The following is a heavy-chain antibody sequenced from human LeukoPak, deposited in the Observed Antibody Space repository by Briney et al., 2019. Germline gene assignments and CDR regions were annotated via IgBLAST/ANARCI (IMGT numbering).Heavy chain of an antibody. CDR3: ERVERGEGGETCFAP. J-gene: IGHJ5*02. D-gene: IGHD3-10*01. CDR2: ISTSGST. Sequence: SETLSLTCSVSGGSFSTYFWNWIRQPAGKGLEWIGRISTSGSTTYNPSLKSRVTMSVDTSKNQFSLSLRSVTAADTAVYYWERVERGEGGETCFAPWGGGTLVIVSS. V-gene: IGHV4-4*07. CDR1: GGSFSTYF.